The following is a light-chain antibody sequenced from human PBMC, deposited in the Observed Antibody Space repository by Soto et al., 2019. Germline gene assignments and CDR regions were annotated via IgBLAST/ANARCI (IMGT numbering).Light chain of an antibody. Sequence: QSALAQPASVSGSPGQSITISCTGASGYVGTYSLVSWYQQHPGKAPKVVIYESHKRPSGVPDRFSGSTSVNTASLTISGLQTDDEADYYCCLYVGATTYVFGTGTKVTV. CDR1: SGYVGTYSL. CDR3: CLYVGATTYV. V-gene: IGLV2-23*01. J-gene: IGLJ1*01. CDR2: ESH.